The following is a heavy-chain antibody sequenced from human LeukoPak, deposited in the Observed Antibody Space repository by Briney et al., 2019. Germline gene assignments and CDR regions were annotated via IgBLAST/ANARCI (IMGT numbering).Heavy chain of an antibody. CDR1: GGSISSYY. D-gene: IGHD3-22*01. J-gene: IGHJ4*02. V-gene: IGHV4-59*08. Sequence: SETLSLTCTVSGGSISSYYWSWIRQPPGKGLEWIGYIYYSGSTYYSPSLKSRVTISVDTSKNQFSLKLSSVTAADTAVYYCARRYYYDSSGYYKYWGQGTLVTVSS. CDR3: ARRYYYDSSGYYKY. CDR2: IYYSGST.